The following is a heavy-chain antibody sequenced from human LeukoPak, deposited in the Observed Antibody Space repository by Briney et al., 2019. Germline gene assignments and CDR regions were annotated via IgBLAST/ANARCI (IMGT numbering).Heavy chain of an antibody. Sequence: PGGSLRLSCAASGFTFSSYSMNWVRQAPGKGLEWVSSISSSSYIYYADSVKGRFTISRDNARNSLFLQMNSLRVEDTAVYYCASQSYARFDPWGQGTLVTVSS. CDR2: ISSSSYI. D-gene: IGHD3-16*01. J-gene: IGHJ5*02. CDR1: GFTFSSYS. CDR3: ASQSYARFDP. V-gene: IGHV3-21*01.